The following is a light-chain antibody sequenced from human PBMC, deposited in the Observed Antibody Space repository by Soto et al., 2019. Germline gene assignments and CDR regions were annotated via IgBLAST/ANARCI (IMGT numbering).Light chain of an antibody. CDR2: GAS. Sequence: EMVLTQSPVTLSLSPGERGTLSCRASQSVRNNYLAWYQHKPGQAPRLLISGASNRATGIPDRFSGSGSGTDFSLTIRRLEPDDFAVYYCQKYGNFWTFGQGTKVDIK. CDR1: QSVRNNY. J-gene: IGKJ1*01. V-gene: IGKV3-20*01. CDR3: QKYGNFWT.